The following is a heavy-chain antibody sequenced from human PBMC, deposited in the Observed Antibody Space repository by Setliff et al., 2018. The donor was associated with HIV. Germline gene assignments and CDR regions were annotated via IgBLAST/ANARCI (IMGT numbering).Heavy chain of an antibody. J-gene: IGHJ4*02. CDR1: GGSITHYY. CDR2: VYSSGGT. V-gene: IGHV4-4*07. CDR3: ARSIVPVASGYYYFEY. D-gene: IGHD3-3*01. Sequence: PSETLSLTCSVSGGSITHYYWSWIRQPAGKGLEWIGRVYSSGGTNYKPSLKSRVTISVDTSKNQFSLRLSSVAAGDTAVYYCARSIVPVASGYYYFEYWGQGTLVTVSS.